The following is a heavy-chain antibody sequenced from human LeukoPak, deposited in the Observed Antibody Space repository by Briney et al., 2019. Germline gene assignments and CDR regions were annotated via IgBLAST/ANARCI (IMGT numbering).Heavy chain of an antibody. CDR2: ISTASSTV. J-gene: IGHJ6*03. V-gene: IGHV3-48*01. CDR3: ARRGNYSYYHMDV. Sequence: GGSLRLSCAASGFTFDSHAMNWVRQAPGKGLESISYISTASSTVHYADSVKGRFTISRDNAKNSLYLQMNSLRADDTAMYYCARRGNYSYYHMDVWGKGTTVTVSS. CDR1: GFTFDSHA.